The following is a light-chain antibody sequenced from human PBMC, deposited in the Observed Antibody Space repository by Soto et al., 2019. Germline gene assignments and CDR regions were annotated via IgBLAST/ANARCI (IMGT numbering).Light chain of an antibody. CDR2: DVS. CDR3: SSYTSSSTPYA. V-gene: IGLV2-14*01. CDR1: SSDVGGYNY. J-gene: IGLJ1*01. Sequence: QPVLTQPASVSGSPGQSITISCTGTSSDVGGYNYVSWYQQHPGKAPKLMIYDVSNRPSGVSNRFSGSKSGNTASLTISGLQAEDEADYYCSSYTSSSTPYAFGPAPKVTVL.